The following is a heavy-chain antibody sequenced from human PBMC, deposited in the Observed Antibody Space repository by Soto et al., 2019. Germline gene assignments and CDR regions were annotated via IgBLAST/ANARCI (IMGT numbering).Heavy chain of an antibody. J-gene: IGHJ4*02. D-gene: IGHD5-12*01. CDR3: ARTEMATTTGADY. CDR1: GFTFSSYA. V-gene: IGHV3-30-3*01. Sequence: QVQLVESGGGVVQPGRSLRLSCAASGFTFSSYAMHWVRQAPGKGLEWVAVISYDGSNKYYADSVKGRFTISRDNSKNTLYLQTNSLRAEDTAVYYCARTEMATTTGADYWGQGTLVTVSS. CDR2: ISYDGSNK.